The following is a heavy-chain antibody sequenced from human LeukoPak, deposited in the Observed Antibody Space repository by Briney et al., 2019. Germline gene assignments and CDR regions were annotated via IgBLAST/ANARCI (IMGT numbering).Heavy chain of an antibody. CDR3: ARGGYPRSLYYYYCMDV. D-gene: IGHD5-12*01. J-gene: IGHJ6*02. CDR2: INPNSGGT. CDR1: GYTFTGYY. V-gene: IGHV1-2*02. Sequence: ASVKVSCKASGYTFTGYYMHWVRQAPGQGLEWMGWINPNSGGTNYAQKFQGRVTMTRDTSISTAYMELSRLRSDDTAVYYCARGGYPRSLYYYYCMDVWGQATTVTVSS.